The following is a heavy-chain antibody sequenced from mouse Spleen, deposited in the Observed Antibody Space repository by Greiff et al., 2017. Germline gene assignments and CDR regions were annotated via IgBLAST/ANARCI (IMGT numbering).Heavy chain of an antibody. CDR2: ISYDGSN. CDR1: GYSITSGYY. D-gene: IGHD1-3*01. CDR3: AREDNYEGAMDY. V-gene: IGHV3-6*01. J-gene: IGHJ4*01. Sequence: EVQLVESGPGLVKPSQSLSLTCSVTGYSITSGYYWNWIRQFPGNKLEWMGYISYDGSNNYNPSLKNRISITRDTSKNQFFLKLNSVTTEDTATYYCAREDNYEGAMDYWGQGTSVTVSS.